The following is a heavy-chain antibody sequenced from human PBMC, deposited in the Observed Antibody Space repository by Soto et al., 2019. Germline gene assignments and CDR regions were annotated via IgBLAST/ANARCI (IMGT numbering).Heavy chain of an antibody. V-gene: IGHV4-61*01. D-gene: IGHD3-16*01. CDR2: IYYSGST. CDR3: ARDMTFDY. J-gene: IGHJ4*02. CDR1: GGSISSSSYY. Sequence: PSETLSLTCTVSGGSISSSSYYWGWIRQPPGKGLEWIGYIYYSGSTNYNPSLKSRVTISVDTSKNQFSLKLSSVTAADTAVYYCARDMTFDYWGQGTPGHR.